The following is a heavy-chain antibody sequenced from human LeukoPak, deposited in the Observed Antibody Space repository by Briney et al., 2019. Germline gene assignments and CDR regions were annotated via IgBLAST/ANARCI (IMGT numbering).Heavy chain of an antibody. J-gene: IGHJ5*02. CDR3: AREIRGGYSYGSVATNWFDP. CDR2: IYYSGST. V-gene: IGHV4-59*01. Sequence: PSETLSLTCTVSGGSISSYYWSWIRQPPGKGLEWIGYIYYSGSTNYNPSLKSRVTISVDTSKNQFSLKLSSVTAADTAVYYCAREIRGGYSYGSVATNWFDPWGQGTLVTVSS. D-gene: IGHD5-18*01. CDR1: GGSISSYY.